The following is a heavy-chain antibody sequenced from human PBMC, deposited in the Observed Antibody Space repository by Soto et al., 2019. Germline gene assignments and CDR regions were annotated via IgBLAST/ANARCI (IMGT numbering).Heavy chain of an antibody. Sequence: PSETLSLTCAVSGGSFTAYYWSRVRQSPDMRLEWIGEIHHSGSTTYNPSLESRVTISVDTSKRQFSLKLASVTAADTAVYYCVRGRRGDPWGQGTLVTVSS. D-gene: IGHD3-10*01. CDR2: IHHSGST. V-gene: IGHV4-34*01. J-gene: IGHJ5*02. CDR1: GGSFTAYY. CDR3: VRGRRGDP.